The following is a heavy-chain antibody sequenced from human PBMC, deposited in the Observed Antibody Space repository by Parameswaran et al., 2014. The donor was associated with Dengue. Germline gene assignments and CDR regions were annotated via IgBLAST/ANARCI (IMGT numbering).Heavy chain of an antibody. V-gene: IGHV5-51*01. J-gene: IGHJ6*02. D-gene: IGHD3-9*01. Sequence: KVSCKGSGYSFTSYWIGWVRQMPGKGLEWMGIIYPGDSDTRYSPSFQGQVTISADKSISTAYLQWSSLKASDTAMYYCARSAYYDILTQLYYGMDVWGQGTTVTVSS. CDR1: GYSFTSYW. CDR2: IYPGDSDT. CDR3: ARSAYYDILTQLYYGMDV.